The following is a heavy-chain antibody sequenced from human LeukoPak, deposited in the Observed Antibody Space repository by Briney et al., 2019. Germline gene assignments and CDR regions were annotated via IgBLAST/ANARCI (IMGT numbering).Heavy chain of an antibody. CDR2: ISSSGGTT. J-gene: IGHJ4*02. CDR1: GFTFSRYE. V-gene: IGHV3-48*03. Sequence: PGVSLRLSCAAPGFTFSRYEMIWVRQAPGKGLEWTTYISSSGGTTYYADSVKGRFTISRDNAKNSLYLQMNSLRAEDTAVYYCAKRGASTSIWLDWGQGTLVTVSS. D-gene: IGHD3-22*01. CDR3: AKRGASTSIWLD.